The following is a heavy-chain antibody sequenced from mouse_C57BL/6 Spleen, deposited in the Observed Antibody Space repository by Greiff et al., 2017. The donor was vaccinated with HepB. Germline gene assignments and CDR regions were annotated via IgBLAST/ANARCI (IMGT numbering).Heavy chain of an antibody. D-gene: IGHD1-1*01. CDR3: ARRPYYYGSSYYAMDY. Sequence: EVQLQQSGPELVKPGASVKISCKASGYTFTDYYMNWVKQSNGKSLEWIGDINHNNGCTSYNQKFKGKATLTVDKSSSTAYMELRSLTSEDSAVYYCARRPYYYGSSYYAMDYWGQGTSVTVSS. J-gene: IGHJ4*01. V-gene: IGHV1-26*01. CDR1: GYTFTDYY. CDR2: INHNNGCT.